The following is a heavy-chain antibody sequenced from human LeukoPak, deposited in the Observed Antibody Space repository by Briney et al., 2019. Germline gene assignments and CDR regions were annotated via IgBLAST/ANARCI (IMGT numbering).Heavy chain of an antibody. Sequence: SETLSLTCTVSGYSISSGYYWGWIRQPPGKGLEWIGSIYHSGSTYYNPSLKSRVTISVDTSKNQFSLKLSSVTAADTAVYYCARDGGLELPLGWFDPWGQGTLVIVSS. CDR3: ARDGGLELPLGWFDP. V-gene: IGHV4-38-2*02. CDR2: IYHSGST. D-gene: IGHD1-7*01. J-gene: IGHJ5*02. CDR1: GYSISSGYY.